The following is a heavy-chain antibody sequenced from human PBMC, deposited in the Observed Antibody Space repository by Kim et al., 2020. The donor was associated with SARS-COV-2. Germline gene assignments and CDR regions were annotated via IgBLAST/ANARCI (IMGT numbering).Heavy chain of an antibody. CDR3: ARDASTVTPFYFDF. CDR2: ISPYNGNT. D-gene: IGHD4-17*01. J-gene: IGHJ4*02. CDR1: GYTFTDFG. V-gene: IGHV1-18*01. Sequence: ASVKVSCKSSGYTFTDFGITWVRQAPGQGLEWMGWISPYNGNTNYAQNLQGRVSMTTDTSTSTAHMELRSLRSDDTAVYYCARDASTVTPFYFDFWGQGTLVTVSS.